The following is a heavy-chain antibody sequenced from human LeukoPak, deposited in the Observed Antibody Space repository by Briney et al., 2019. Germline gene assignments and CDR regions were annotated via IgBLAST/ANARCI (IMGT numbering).Heavy chain of an antibody. V-gene: IGHV4-38-2*02. J-gene: IGHJ4*02. D-gene: IGHD6-13*01. CDR2: IYHSGNT. CDR3: ARDPRIAAASYFDF. CDR1: GYSISNGFY. Sequence: SSETLSLTCTVSGYSISNGFYWGWIRQPPGQGLEWFGSIYHSGNTYYNPSLKSRVTISVDKSKNQFSLKLRSVTAADTAVYYCARDPRIAAASYFDFWGQGTLVTVSS.